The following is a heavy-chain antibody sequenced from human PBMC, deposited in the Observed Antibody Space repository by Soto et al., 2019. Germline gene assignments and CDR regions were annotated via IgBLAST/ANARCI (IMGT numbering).Heavy chain of an antibody. Sequence: GGSLRLSCAASGFIFNSYSMIWVRQAPGKGLEWVSYISNSGSTTYYADSVKGRFTISRDDGKKSLYLQMSNLRAEDTAVYYCARYRYGSEFDYWGQGTRVTVSS. J-gene: IGHJ4*02. CDR1: GFIFNSYS. V-gene: IGHV3-48*01. CDR3: ARYRYGSEFDY. D-gene: IGHD3-10*01. CDR2: ISNSGSTT.